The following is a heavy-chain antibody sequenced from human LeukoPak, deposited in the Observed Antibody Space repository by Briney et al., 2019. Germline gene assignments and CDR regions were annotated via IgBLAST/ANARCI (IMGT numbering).Heavy chain of an antibody. D-gene: IGHD3-16*01. CDR3: ARHLPFRDRLYFDY. V-gene: IGHV4-39*07. CDR2: LQYRGST. Sequence: SETLSLTCSVSGGSISSSSSYWGWIRQSPGKGLEWIGSLQYRGSTYYNPSLKSRVTISVDTSKNQFSLKLSSVTAADTAVYYCARHLPFRDRLYFDYWGQGTLVTVSS. CDR1: GGSISSSSSY. J-gene: IGHJ4*02.